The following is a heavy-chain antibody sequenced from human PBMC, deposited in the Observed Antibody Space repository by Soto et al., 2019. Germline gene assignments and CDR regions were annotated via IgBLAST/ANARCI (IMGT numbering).Heavy chain of an antibody. CDR3: ARDIGYCFDP. J-gene: IGHJ5*02. CDR1: GFTFSSYA. V-gene: IGHV3-23*01. D-gene: IGHD1-26*01. CDR2: ISDSGST. Sequence: GGSLRLSCAASGFTFSSYAMSWVRQAPGKGLEWVSGISDSGSTYYEDSVKGRFTISRDNSKNTLSLQMNSLRAEDTAVYYCARDIGYCFDPWGQGTLVTVSS.